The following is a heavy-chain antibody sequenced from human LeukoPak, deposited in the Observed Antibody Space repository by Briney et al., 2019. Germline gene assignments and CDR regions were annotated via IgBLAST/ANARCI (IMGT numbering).Heavy chain of an antibody. CDR1: GGSISSYY. V-gene: IGHV4-59*12. CDR2: IYHSGST. CDR3: ARGDPSSGWQL. J-gene: IGHJ4*02. Sequence: PSETLSLTCTVSGGSISSYYWSWIRQPPGKGREWIGEIYHSGSTNYNPSLKSRVTISVDKSKNQFSLKLSSVTAADTAVYYCARGDPSSGWQLWGQGTLVTVSS. D-gene: IGHD6-19*01.